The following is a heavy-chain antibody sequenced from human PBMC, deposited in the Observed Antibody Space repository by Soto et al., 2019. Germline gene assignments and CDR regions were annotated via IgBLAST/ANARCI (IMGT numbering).Heavy chain of an antibody. Sequence: GGSLRLSCAASGFTFSTYDMHWVRQAPGKGLEWVSAIGTQHDAYYPDSVKGRFTTSRENAKNSLYLQMNSLRAGDTAVYYCARQASYWHGGGGWFDPWGQGTLVTVPQ. V-gene: IGHV3-13*01. CDR2: IGTQHDA. CDR3: ARQASYWHGGGGWFDP. J-gene: IGHJ5*02. D-gene: IGHD2-8*02. CDR1: GFTFSTYD.